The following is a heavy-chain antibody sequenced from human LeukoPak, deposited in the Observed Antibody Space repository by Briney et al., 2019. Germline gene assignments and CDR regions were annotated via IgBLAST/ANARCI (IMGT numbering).Heavy chain of an antibody. CDR2: ISGSGDNT. V-gene: IGHV3-23*01. J-gene: IGHJ4*02. CDR1: GFTFSSYA. D-gene: IGHD3-22*01. Sequence: PGGSLRLSCVASGFTFSSYAMSWVRQAPGKGLGWVSGISGSGDNTYYADSVKGRFTISRDNSKNTLYVQVNSLGTEDTAAYYCAKGSYYDSSGSFYFDYWGQGTLVTVSS. CDR3: AKGSYYDSSGSFYFDY.